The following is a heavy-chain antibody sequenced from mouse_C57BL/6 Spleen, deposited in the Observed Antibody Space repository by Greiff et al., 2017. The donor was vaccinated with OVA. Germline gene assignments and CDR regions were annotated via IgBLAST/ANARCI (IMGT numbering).Heavy chain of an antibody. V-gene: IGHV5-17*01. CDR1: GFTFSDYG. J-gene: IGHJ1*03. CDR2: ISSGSSTI. Sequence: EVKLVESGGGLVKPGGSLKLSCAASGFTFSDYGMHWVRQAPEKGLEWVAYISSGSSTIYYADTVKGRFTISRDNAKNTLFLQMTSLRSEDTAMYYCARTDSWYFDVWGTGTTVTVSS. CDR3: ARTDSWYFDV.